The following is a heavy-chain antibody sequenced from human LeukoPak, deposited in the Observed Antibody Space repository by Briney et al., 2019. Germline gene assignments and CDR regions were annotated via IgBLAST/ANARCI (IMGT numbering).Heavy chain of an antibody. CDR2: IRYDGSNK. CDR3: AKDYFLRITMIVVVMPDY. CDR1: GFTFSSYG. V-gene: IGHV3-30*02. D-gene: IGHD3-22*01. Sequence: PGGSLRLSCAASGFTFSSYGMHWVRQAPGKGLEWVAFIRYDGSNKYYADSVKDRFTISRDNSKNTLYLQMNSLRAEDTAMYYCAKDYFLRITMIVVVMPDYWGQGTLVTVSS. J-gene: IGHJ4*02.